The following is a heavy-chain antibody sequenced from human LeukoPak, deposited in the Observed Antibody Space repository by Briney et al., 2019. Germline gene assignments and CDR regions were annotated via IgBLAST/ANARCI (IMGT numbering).Heavy chain of an antibody. CDR3: AKVGATALPHY. J-gene: IGHJ4*02. CDR1: GFPFSSYW. D-gene: IGHD1-26*01. V-gene: IGHV3-7*01. Sequence: GGSLRLSCVASGFPFSSYWMTWVRQAPGKGLEWVANIKQDGSKKSYVDSVKGRFTISRDNSKNTLYLQMNSLRAEDTAVYYCAKVGATALPHYWGQGTLVTVSS. CDR2: IKQDGSKK.